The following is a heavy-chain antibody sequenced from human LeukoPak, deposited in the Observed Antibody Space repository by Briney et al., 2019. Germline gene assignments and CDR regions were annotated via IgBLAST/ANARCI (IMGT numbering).Heavy chain of an antibody. J-gene: IGHJ3*02. CDR1: GGSISSYY. V-gene: IGHV4-38-2*02. CDR3: ASRYCSGVSCYLERGDDAFDI. D-gene: IGHD2-15*01. CDR2: IYHSGST. Sequence: PSETLSLTCTVSGGSISSYYWGGIRQPPGKGLEWIGSIYHSGSTYYNPSLKSRVTISVDTSKNQFSLKLSSVTAADTAVYYCASRYCSGVSCYLERGDDAFDIWGQGTMVTVSS.